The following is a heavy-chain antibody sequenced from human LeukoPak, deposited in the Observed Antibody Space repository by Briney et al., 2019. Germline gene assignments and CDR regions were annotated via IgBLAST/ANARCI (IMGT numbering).Heavy chain of an antibody. V-gene: IGHV3-43*02. D-gene: IGHD6-19*01. J-gene: IGHJ4*02. CDR1: GFPFDDYA. CDR3: ARGRQWLEDY. Sequence: PGGSLRLSCAASGFPFDDYAMHWVPHAPGKGLEGVSLISRDGGSTYYVDSVRGRFTISRYNTKNSLSLQMHSLRTEDTALYYCARGRQWLEDYWGQGTLVTVSS. CDR2: ISRDGGST.